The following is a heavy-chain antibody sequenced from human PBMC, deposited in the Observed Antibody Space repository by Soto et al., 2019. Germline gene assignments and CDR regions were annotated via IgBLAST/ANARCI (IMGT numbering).Heavy chain of an antibody. Sequence: GGSLRLSCAASGFTFSTYSMNWVRQAPGKGLEWVSYISSSSTTIYYADSVKGRFTISRDNSDNTLHLQMNSLRAEDTAVYYCARLTGSKLGSFDYWGQGTLVTVSS. CDR1: GFTFSTYS. V-gene: IGHV3-48*01. J-gene: IGHJ4*02. CDR3: ARLTGSKLGSFDY. D-gene: IGHD7-27*01. CDR2: ISSSSTTI.